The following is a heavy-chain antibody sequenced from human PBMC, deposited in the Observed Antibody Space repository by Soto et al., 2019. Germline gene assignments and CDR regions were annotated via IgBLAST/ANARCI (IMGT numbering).Heavy chain of an antibody. D-gene: IGHD5-12*01. CDR1: RFTFSTYE. CDR2: ISSSGSTV. Sequence: GGSLRLSCAASRFTFSTYEMHWVRQAPGKGLEWVSCISSSGSTVYYADSVKGRFTISRDNTRNSLYLQMNSLRDEDTALYYCVRYCTTTLCNGVATRTFDSWGQGTLVTVSS. J-gene: IGHJ4*02. V-gene: IGHV3-48*03. CDR3: VRYCTTTLCNGVATRTFDS.